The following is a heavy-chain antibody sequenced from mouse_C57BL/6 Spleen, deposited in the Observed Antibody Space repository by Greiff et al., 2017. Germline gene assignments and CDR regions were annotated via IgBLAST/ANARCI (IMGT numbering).Heavy chain of an antibody. V-gene: IGHV2-2*01. CDR1: GFSLTSYG. D-gene: IGHD1-1*01. J-gene: IGHJ4*01. Sequence: VQLQESGPGLVQPSQSLSITCTVSGFSLTSYGVHWVRQSPGKGLEWLGVIWSGGSTDYNAAFISRLSISKDNSKSQVFFKMNSLQADDTAIYYCARILLTYYGSSYNYYAMDYWGQGTSVTVSS. CDR2: IWSGGST. CDR3: ARILLTYYGSSYNYYAMDY.